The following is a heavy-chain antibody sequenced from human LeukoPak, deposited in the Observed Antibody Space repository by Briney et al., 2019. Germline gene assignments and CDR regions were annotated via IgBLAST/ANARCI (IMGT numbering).Heavy chain of an antibody. CDR3: AKDTVKVTTIRRVPHYMDV. V-gene: IGHV3-48*01. CDR2: ISSSSSTI. CDR1: GFTFSSYS. Sequence: GGSLRLSCAASGFTFSSYSMNWVRQAPGKGLEWVSYISSSSSTIYYTDSVRGRSTISRDNAKYSLYLQMNSLRAEDTAVYYCAKDTVKVTTIRRVPHYMDVWGKGTTVTISS. D-gene: IGHD5-12*01. J-gene: IGHJ6*03.